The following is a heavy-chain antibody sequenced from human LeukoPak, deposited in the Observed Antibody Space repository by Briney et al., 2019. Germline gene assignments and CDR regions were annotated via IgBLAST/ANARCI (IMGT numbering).Heavy chain of an antibody. V-gene: IGHV4-59*01. Sequence: SETLSLTCTVSGGSISSYYWSWIRQPPGKGLEWIGYIYYSGSTNYNPSLKSRVTISVDTSKNQFSLKLSSVTAADTAVYYCARGRYYYDSSSYYDYWGQGTLVTVSS. D-gene: IGHD3-22*01. J-gene: IGHJ4*02. CDR3: ARGRYYYDSSSYYDY. CDR1: GGSISSYY. CDR2: IYYSGST.